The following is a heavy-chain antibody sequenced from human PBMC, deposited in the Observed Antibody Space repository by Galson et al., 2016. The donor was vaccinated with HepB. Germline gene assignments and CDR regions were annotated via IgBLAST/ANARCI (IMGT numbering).Heavy chain of an antibody. CDR1: GYTFTYYG. D-gene: IGHD2-21*02. Sequence: SVKVSCKASGYTFTYYGINWVRQAPGQGLEWMGWISAFNNNTDYAHKFQGRVTMTTDSSTSTAYMEVRSLRSDDTAVYYCARAGFGPDCGGDCYSEYWGQGTLVTVSS. CDR3: ARAGFGPDCGGDCYSEY. CDR2: ISAFNNNT. J-gene: IGHJ4*02. V-gene: IGHV1-18*01.